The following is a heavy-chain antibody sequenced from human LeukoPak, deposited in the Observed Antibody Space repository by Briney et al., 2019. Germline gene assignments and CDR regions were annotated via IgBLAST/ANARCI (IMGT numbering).Heavy chain of an antibody. D-gene: IGHD2-8*02. V-gene: IGHV3-30*04. CDR2: ISYDGSNK. CDR1: GFTFSSYA. CDR3: AKGPFVLVVTPVAGWFAP. J-gene: IGHJ5*02. Sequence: GGSLRLSCAASGFTFSSYAMHWVRQAPGKGLEWVAVISYDGSNKYYADSVKGRFTISRDNSNNTLFLQMNSLRAEDTAVYYCAKGPFVLVVTPVAGWFAPWGQGTLVIVSS.